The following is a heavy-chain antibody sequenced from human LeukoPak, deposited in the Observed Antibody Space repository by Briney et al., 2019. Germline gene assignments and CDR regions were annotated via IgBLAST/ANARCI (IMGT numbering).Heavy chain of an antibody. V-gene: IGHV3-33*06. CDR3: AKAGFTVAYFDY. Sequence: GGSLRLSCAESGFTFSNYGMHWVRQAPGKGLEWVAVIWYDGSNKYYVDSVKGRFTISRDNSKNTLYLQMNSLRAEDTAVYYCAKAGFTVAYFDYWGQGTLVTVSS. D-gene: IGHD4-23*01. CDR1: GFTFSNYG. CDR2: IWYDGSNK. J-gene: IGHJ4*02.